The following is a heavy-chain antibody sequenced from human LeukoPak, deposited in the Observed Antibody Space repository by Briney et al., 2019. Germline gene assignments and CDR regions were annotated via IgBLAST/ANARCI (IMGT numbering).Heavy chain of an antibody. CDR1: GFTFSSYG. J-gene: IGHJ5*02. Sequence: GGSLRLSCAASGFTFSSYGMHWVSQAPGRGRGWVAVISYDGSNKYYADSVKDRFTISRDNSKNTLYLQMNSLRAEDTAVYYCAKAYDSSGKKWFDPWGQGTLVTVSS. CDR3: AKAYDSSGKKWFDP. CDR2: ISYDGSNK. V-gene: IGHV3-30*18. D-gene: IGHD3-22*01.